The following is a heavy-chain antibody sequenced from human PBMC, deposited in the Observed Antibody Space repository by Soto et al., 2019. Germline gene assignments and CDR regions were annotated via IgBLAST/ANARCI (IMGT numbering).Heavy chain of an antibody. CDR3: ATGATGRGGVDY. J-gene: IGHJ4*02. V-gene: IGHV3-7*04. CDR1: GFTFSSYW. CDR2: MNQHGSEK. D-gene: IGHD1-26*01. Sequence: EVQLVESGGGLVQPGGSLRLSCAASGFTFSSYWMSWVRQAPGKGLEWVANMNQHGSEKYYVDSVKGRFTISRDNAKNSLYLQMNSLRAEDTAVYYCATGATGRGGVDYWGQGTLVTVSS.